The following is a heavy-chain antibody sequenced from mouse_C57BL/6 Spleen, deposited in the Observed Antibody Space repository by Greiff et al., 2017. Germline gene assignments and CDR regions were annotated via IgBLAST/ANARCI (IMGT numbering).Heavy chain of an antibody. CDR2: IDPEDGDT. CDR3: TTLYYSNYEGAY. D-gene: IGHD2-5*01. CDR1: GFNIKDYY. V-gene: IGHV14-1*01. Sequence: VQLQQSGAELVRPGASVKLSCTASGFNIKDYYMHWVKQRPEQGLEWIGRIDPEDGDTEYAPKFQGKATMTAVTSSNTAYLQLSSLTSEDTAVYYCTTLYYSNYEGAYWGQGTLVTVSA. J-gene: IGHJ3*01.